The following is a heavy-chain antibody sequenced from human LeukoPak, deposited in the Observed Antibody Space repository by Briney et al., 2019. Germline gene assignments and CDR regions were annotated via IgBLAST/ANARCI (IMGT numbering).Heavy chain of an antibody. V-gene: IGHV3-74*01. J-gene: IGHJ4*02. D-gene: IGHD3-3*01. CDR3: AKDHYWSIDY. CDR1: GFTFSSYW. Sequence: GGSLRLSCAASGFTFSSYWMHWVRQAPGKGLVWVSRIKGDGISTNYADSVKGRFTISRDIAKNTLYLQMNSLRAEDTGVYYCAKDHYWSIDYWGRGTLVTVSS. CDR2: IKGDGIST.